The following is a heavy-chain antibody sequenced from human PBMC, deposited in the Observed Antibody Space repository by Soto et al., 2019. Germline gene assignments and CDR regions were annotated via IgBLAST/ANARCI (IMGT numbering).Heavy chain of an antibody. CDR3: ASDRMLLAGYFDY. D-gene: IGHD3-16*01. CDR1: GYTFTTYY. Sequence: QVQLVQSGAEVKRPGASVKVSCKASGYTFTTYYMHWVRLAPGQGLEWMGIINPSGGDTTYAPKFQGRVTMTRDTSTSTVYMELSSLTSEDTAVYYCASDRMLLAGYFDYWGQGTLVTVSS. V-gene: IGHV1-46*01. CDR2: INPSGGDT. J-gene: IGHJ4*02.